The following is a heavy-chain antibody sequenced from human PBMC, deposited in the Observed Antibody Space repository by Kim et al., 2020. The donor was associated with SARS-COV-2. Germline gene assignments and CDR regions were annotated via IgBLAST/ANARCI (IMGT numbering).Heavy chain of an antibody. CDR3: ARDPGGSIYDY. CDR2: MNPNTVHT. D-gene: IGHD2-2*01. CDR1: GYTFTSYD. V-gene: IGHV1-8*01. J-gene: IGHJ4*02. Sequence: ASVKVSCKASGYTFTSYDINWVRQATGQGLEWMGWMNPNTVHTGNAQKFQGRVTMTRETSISMAFMELSSLTSEDTAVYYCARDPGGSIYDYWWQGT.